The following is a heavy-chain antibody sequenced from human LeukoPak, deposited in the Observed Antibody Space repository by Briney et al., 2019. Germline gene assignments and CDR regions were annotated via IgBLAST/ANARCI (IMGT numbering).Heavy chain of an antibody. V-gene: IGHV1-18*01. CDR1: GYTFTSYG. CDR2: ISAYNGNT. D-gene: IGHD6-13*01. Sequence: ASVKVSCKASGYTFTSYGISWVRQAPGQGLEWMGWISAYNGNTNYAQKLQGRVTLATDTSTSTAYMELRSLRSDDTAVYYCARDSSAGPLDYWGQGTLVTVSS. CDR3: ARDSSAGPLDY. J-gene: IGHJ4*02.